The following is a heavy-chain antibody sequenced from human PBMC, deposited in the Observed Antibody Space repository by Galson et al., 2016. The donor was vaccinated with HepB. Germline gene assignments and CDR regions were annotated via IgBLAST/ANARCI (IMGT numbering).Heavy chain of an antibody. Sequence: TLSLTCTVSGGSIRCDGYFWSWIRQHPGKGLEWIGYIYHTGTTYYNPSLKSRVTISVDRSNNQFSLEVNSVTAADTAVYYCARDSVQFRGSDYWGRGTLVIVSS. D-gene: IGHD3-10*01. CDR1: GGSIRCDGYF. CDR3: ARDSVQFRGSDY. J-gene: IGHJ4*02. V-gene: IGHV4-31*03. CDR2: IYHTGTT.